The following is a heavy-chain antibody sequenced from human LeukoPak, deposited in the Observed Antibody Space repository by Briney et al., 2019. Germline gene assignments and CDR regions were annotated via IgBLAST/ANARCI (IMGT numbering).Heavy chain of an antibody. CDR3: ARPSVPAAGYYYYYMDV. D-gene: IGHD2-2*01. V-gene: IGHV4-34*01. CDR2: INHSGST. CDR1: GGSFSGYY. J-gene: IGHJ6*03. Sequence: PSETLSLTCAVYGGSFSGYYWSWIRQPPGRGLEWIGEINHSGSTNYNPSLKSRVTISVDTSKNQFSLKLSSVTAADTAVYYCARPSVPAAGYYYYYMDVWGKGTTVTVSS.